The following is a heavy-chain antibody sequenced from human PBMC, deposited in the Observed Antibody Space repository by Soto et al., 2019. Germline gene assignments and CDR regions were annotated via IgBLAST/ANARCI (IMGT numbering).Heavy chain of an antibody. Sequence: GALRLSCAASGFTVSSTYMSWVRQAPGKGLEWISIIYSGGSTFYADSVKGRFTISRDNSKNTLYLQMNSLRAEDTAVYYCARGVPITPGTFDYRGQGTLVTVSS. V-gene: IGHV3-53*01. CDR3: ARGVPITPGTFDY. CDR1: GFTVSSTY. J-gene: IGHJ4*02. CDR2: IYSGGST. D-gene: IGHD5-12*01.